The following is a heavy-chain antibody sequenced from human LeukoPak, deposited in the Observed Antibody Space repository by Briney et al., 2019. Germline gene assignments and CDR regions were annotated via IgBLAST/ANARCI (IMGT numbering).Heavy chain of an antibody. D-gene: IGHD3-3*01. CDR2: TSGSGGST. CDR3: ARSLVGITIFGVVTDPYFDY. Sequence: PGGSLRLSCAASGFTFSSYAMSWVRQAPGKGLEWVSATSGSGGSTYYADSVKGRFTISRDNSKNTLYLQMNSLRAEDTAVYYCARSLVGITIFGVVTDPYFDYWGQGTLVTVSS. V-gene: IGHV3-23*01. CDR1: GFTFSSYA. J-gene: IGHJ4*02.